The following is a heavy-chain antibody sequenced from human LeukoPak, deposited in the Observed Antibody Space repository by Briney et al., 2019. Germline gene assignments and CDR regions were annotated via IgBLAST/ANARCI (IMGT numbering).Heavy chain of an antibody. Sequence: GGSLRLSCEASGITFSTSDMHWVRQAPGKGLEWVSVIGTAGDTYYADSVKGRFTISRENAKNSLYLQMNSLRAGDAAVYYCARGSVRVGMDVWGQGTTVTVSS. D-gene: IGHD6-13*01. CDR3: ARGSVRVGMDV. J-gene: IGHJ6*02. V-gene: IGHV3-13*01. CDR2: IGTAGDT. CDR1: GITFSTSD.